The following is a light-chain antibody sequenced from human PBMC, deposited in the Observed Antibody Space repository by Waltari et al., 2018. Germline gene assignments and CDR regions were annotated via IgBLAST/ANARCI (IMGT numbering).Light chain of an antibody. CDR3: QQYNEWPPYT. J-gene: IGKJ2*01. CDR2: GAS. CDR1: QSVSSD. Sequence: EIVMTQSPATLSVSPGARASLSCRPSQSVSSDLAWYQQKPGQAPRLLIYGASTRATGIPDRFSGSGSVTEFTLTISSLQSEDSAIYYCQQYNEWPPYTFGQGTKLEI. V-gene: IGKV3-15*01.